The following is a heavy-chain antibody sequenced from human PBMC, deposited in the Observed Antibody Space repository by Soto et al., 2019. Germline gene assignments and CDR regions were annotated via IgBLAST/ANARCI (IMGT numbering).Heavy chain of an antibody. V-gene: IGHV4-38-2*02. CDR3: ARDRRYYGSGRSNGMDV. CDR2: ISHSGST. J-gene: IGHJ6*02. CDR1: GYSISSGYF. D-gene: IGHD3-10*01. Sequence: SETLSLTCVVPGYSISSGYFWGWIRQPPGKGLEWIGTISHSGSTYSNPSLKSRVIISLDTSKNQFSLKLRSVTAADTAVYYCARDRRYYGSGRSNGMDVWGQGTTVTVSS.